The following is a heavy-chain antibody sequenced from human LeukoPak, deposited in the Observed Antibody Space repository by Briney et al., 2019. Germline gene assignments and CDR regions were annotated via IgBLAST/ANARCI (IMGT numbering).Heavy chain of an antibody. CDR2: ISAYNGNT. CDR3: ARTELYYYDSSPPFGY. V-gene: IGHV1-18*01. J-gene: IGHJ4*02. Sequence: ASVKVSCKASGYTFTNYGISWVRQAPGQGLEWMGWISAYNGNTNYAQKLQGRVTMTTDTSTSTAYMELRSLRSDDTAVYYCARTELYYYDSSPPFGYWGQGTLVTVSS. D-gene: IGHD3-22*01. CDR1: GYTFTNYG.